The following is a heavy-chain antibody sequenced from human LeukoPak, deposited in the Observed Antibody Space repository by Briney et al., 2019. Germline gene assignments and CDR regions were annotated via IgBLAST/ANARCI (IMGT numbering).Heavy chain of an antibody. J-gene: IGHJ4*02. CDR3: AKGPPDYYDSSGYPKGPLGY. Sequence: GGSLRLSCAASGFTFDDYAMHWVRQAPGKGLEWVSLISGEGGSTYYADSVKGRFTISRDNSKNSLYLQMNSLRTEDTAFYYCAKGPPDYYDSSGYPKGPLGYWGQGTLVTLSS. CDR1: GFTFDDYA. V-gene: IGHV3-43*02. D-gene: IGHD3-22*01. CDR2: ISGEGGST.